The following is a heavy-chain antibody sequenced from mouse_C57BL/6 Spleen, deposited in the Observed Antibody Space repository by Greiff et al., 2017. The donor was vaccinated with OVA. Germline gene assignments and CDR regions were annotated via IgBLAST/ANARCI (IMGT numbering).Heavy chain of an antibody. Sequence: QVQLQQSGAELVRPGTSVKVSCKASGYAFTNYLIEWVKQRPGQGLEWIGVINPGSGGTNYNEKFKGKATLTADKSSSTAYMQLSSLTSEDSAVYFCAYSPMSTAMDYWGQGTSVTVSS. CDR3: AYSPMSTAMDY. CDR1: GYAFTNYL. J-gene: IGHJ4*01. D-gene: IGHD6-5*01. V-gene: IGHV1-54*01. CDR2: INPGSGGT.